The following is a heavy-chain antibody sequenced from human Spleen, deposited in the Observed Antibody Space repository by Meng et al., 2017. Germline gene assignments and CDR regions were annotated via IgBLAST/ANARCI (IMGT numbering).Heavy chain of an antibody. CDR3: ARSPPYSSSWSLLHY. CDR1: GGSISSYY. J-gene: IGHJ4*02. Sequence: SDTLSLTCTVSGGSISSYYWSWIRQPPGKGLEWIGYIYYSGSTNHNPSLKSRVTISLDTSKNQFSLKLSSVTAADTAVSYCARSPPYSSSWSLLHYWGQGTLVTVSS. D-gene: IGHD6-13*01. V-gene: IGHV4-59*12. CDR2: IYYSGST.